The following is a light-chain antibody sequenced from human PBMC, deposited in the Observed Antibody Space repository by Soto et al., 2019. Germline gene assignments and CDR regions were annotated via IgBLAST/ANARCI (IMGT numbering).Light chain of an antibody. CDR2: AAS. J-gene: IGKJ3*01. CDR1: QGISSW. Sequence: DIQMTQSPSSVSASVGDRATITCRASQGISSWLALYQRKPGKAPKLLIYAASSLQTGVTSRFSGSGSGTDFTLTISSLQPEDFATYYFQQDNSFPLTFGPGTKVDIK. V-gene: IGKV1-12*01. CDR3: QQDNSFPLT.